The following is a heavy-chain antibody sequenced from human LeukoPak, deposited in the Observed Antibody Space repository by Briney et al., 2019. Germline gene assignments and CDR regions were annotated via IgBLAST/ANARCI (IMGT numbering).Heavy chain of an antibody. Sequence: ASVKVSCKASEHTFTGYYMHWVRQAPGQGLEWMGRINPNSGGTNYAQKFQGRVTMTRDTSISTAYMELSRLRSDDTAVYYCAVSGDYGIYYFDYWGQGTLVTVSS. J-gene: IGHJ4*02. CDR2: INPNSGGT. V-gene: IGHV1-2*06. CDR3: AVSGDYGIYYFDY. D-gene: IGHD4-17*01. CDR1: EHTFTGYY.